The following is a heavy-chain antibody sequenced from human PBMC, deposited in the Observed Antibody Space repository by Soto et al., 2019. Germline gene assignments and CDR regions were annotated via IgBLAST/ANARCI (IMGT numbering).Heavy chain of an antibody. J-gene: IGHJ6*02. Sequence: PGGSLRLSCTVSGFLFNTYAMHWVRQAPGKGLEWVAVISYDARNTYYADSVKGRFTISRDNSKNALYLQMNSLRPEGTAVYYCARPGSGYDVLTGQYFYYFHAVDVWGQGTTVTVSS. CDR3: ARPGSGYDVLTGQYFYYFHAVDV. CDR1: GFLFNTYA. D-gene: IGHD3-9*01. CDR2: ISYDARNT. V-gene: IGHV3-30*04.